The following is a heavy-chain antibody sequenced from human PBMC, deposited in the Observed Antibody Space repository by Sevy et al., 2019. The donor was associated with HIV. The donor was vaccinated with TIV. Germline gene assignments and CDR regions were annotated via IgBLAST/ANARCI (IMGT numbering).Heavy chain of an antibody. J-gene: IGHJ4*02. CDR2: IDPEDGER. CDR1: GYSLTGLS. V-gene: IGHV1-24*01. Sequence: ASVKVSCKVSGYSLTGLSMHWVRQAPGKGLEWMGSIDPEDGERIYEQKLEGRVTMTEDTSADTAYMELNSLRFEDTAVYYCATTKDYYESCGCPFDYRGQGTLVTVSS. CDR3: ATTKDYYESCGCPFDY. D-gene: IGHD3-22*01.